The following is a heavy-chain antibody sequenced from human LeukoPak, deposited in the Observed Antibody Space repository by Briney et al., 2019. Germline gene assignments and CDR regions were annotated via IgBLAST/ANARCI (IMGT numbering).Heavy chain of an antibody. Sequence: GGSLRLSCAASGFTFSNYWLNWVRQAPGKGLEWVANRKEDGSENYYVDSVKGRLTISRDNAKNSLFLQMICLRGEDTSVYYCARTLRGGGALDGGGQGTLVTVSS. V-gene: IGHV3-7*03. D-gene: IGHD3-16*01. CDR1: GFTFSNYW. CDR2: RKEDGSEN. J-gene: IGHJ4*02. CDR3: ARTLRGGGALDG.